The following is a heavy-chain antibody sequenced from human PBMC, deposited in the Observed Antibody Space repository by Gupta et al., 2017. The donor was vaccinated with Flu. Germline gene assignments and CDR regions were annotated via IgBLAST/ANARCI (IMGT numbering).Heavy chain of an antibody. D-gene: IGHD6-13*01. J-gene: IGHJ4*02. CDR2: VGAGGDRT. CDR1: GLTFSDYA. Sequence: EVQLLESGGALVQPGGSLRLSCAASGLTFSDYAMNWVRQAPGKGLELVSTVGAGGDRTYYADSVMGRFTISRDNAKNTVYLQMNSLRGDDTAVYYCATERSGNPAIDYWGQGTLVTVSA. CDR3: ATERSGNPAIDY. V-gene: IGHV3-23*01.